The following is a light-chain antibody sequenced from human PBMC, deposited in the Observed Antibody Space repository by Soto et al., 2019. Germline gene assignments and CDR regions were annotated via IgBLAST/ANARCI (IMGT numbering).Light chain of an antibody. V-gene: IGLV1-47*01. CDR1: SSNIGSNY. Sequence: QSVLTQPPSASGTPGQRVTISCSGSSSNIGSNYVYWYQQLPGTAPKILIYRNNQRPSGVPDRFSGSKSGTSASLAISGLRSDDEADYYCAAWDDSLSVGVFGGGTKLTVL. CDR3: AAWDDSLSVGV. CDR2: RNN. J-gene: IGLJ3*02.